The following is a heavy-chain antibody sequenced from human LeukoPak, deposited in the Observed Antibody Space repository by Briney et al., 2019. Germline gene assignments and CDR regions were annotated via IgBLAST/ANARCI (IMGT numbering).Heavy chain of an antibody. CDR2: ISYDEINK. CDR3: AKADGAPYYYGMDV. V-gene: IGHV3-30*18. Sequence: GRSLRLSCAASGFTFSGYGMHWVRQAPGKGLEWVAVISYDEINKYYADSMKGRFTISRDNSKNTLYLQMNSPRAEDTAVYYCAKADGAPYYYGMDVWGQGTTVTVSS. J-gene: IGHJ6*02. CDR1: GFTFSGYG. D-gene: IGHD4-17*01.